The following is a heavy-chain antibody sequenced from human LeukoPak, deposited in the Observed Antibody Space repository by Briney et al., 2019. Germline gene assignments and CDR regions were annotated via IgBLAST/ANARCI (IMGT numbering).Heavy chain of an antibody. V-gene: IGHV4-4*07. CDR3: ARDLGCSGGSCYWNWFDP. Sequence: KPSETLSLTCTVSGGSITSYYWSWIRQPPGQGLEWIGRIYTCGSTNYNPSLKSRVTMSVDTSKNQFSLKLSSVTAADTAVYYCARDLGCSGGSCYWNWFDPWGQGTLVTVSS. J-gene: IGHJ5*02. D-gene: IGHD2-15*01. CDR1: GGSITSYY. CDR2: IYTCGST.